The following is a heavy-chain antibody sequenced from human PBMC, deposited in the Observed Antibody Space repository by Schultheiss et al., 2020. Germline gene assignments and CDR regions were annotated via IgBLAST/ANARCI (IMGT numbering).Heavy chain of an antibody. Sequence: SETLSLTCTVSGGSISSSSYYWGWIRQPPGKGLEWIGYIYYSGSTYYNPSLKSRVTISVDTSKNQFSLKLSSVTAADTAVYYCAKSGRLMVYPPDPWGQGTLVTVSS. V-gene: IGHV4-39*07. CDR1: GGSISSSSYY. J-gene: IGHJ5*02. CDR2: IYYSGST. CDR3: AKSGRLMVYPPDP. D-gene: IGHD2-8*01.